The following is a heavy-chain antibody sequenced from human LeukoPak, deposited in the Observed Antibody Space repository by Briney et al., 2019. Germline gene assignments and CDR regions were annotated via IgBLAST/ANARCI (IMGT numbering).Heavy chain of an antibody. Sequence: GGSLRLSCAASEFSFSSYAMSWVRQAPGKGLEWVSAISGSGATTDYADSVKGRFTISRDNSKNTLYLQMNSLRAEDTAVYYCAKDVHKAVRGDFDYWGQGTLVTVSS. CDR1: EFSFSSYA. D-gene: IGHD2-21*01. J-gene: IGHJ4*02. V-gene: IGHV3-23*01. CDR3: AKDVHKAVRGDFDY. CDR2: ISGSGATT.